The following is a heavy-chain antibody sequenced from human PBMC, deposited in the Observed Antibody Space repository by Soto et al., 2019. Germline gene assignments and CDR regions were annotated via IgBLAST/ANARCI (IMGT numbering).Heavy chain of an antibody. D-gene: IGHD3-10*01. J-gene: IGHJ4*02. Sequence: GGSLRLSCAASGFIFNRFGMHWVRQAPGKGLEWVAVISYDGNNKYYEDSVKGRFTISRDNSQNTLFLQMNSLRPEDTAMYYYGKAVYISFRGVPPSDYGGRGTLFTASS. CDR3: GKAVYISFRGVPPSDY. CDR2: ISYDGNNK. V-gene: IGHV3-30*18. CDR1: GFIFNRFG.